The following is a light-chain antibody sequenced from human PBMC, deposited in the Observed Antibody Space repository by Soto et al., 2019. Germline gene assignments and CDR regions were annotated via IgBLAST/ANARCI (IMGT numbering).Light chain of an antibody. CDR3: QQLNSFPIT. CDR2: AAS. V-gene: IGKV1-9*01. J-gene: IGKJ5*01. Sequence: DIQLTQAPSFLSASSGARVTITFRASQGISSYLAWYQQKPGRAPKLLIYAASTLQSGVPSRFSGSGSGTEFTLTISSLQPEDFATYYCQQLNSFPITFGQGTRLEIK. CDR1: QGISSY.